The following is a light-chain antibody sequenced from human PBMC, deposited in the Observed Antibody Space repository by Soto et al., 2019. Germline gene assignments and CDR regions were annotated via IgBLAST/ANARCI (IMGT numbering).Light chain of an antibody. CDR2: DTS. J-gene: IGKJ1*01. Sequence: EMVMTQSPDTLSVSPGETATLSCRASQSVGSNLAWYQQKPGQAPRHLIYDTSTRATGIPVRFSGSGFGTEFTLTISSLQSEDFAVYFCQQYNNWPRTFGQGTKVEIK. CDR1: QSVGSN. CDR3: QQYNNWPRT. V-gene: IGKV3D-15*01.